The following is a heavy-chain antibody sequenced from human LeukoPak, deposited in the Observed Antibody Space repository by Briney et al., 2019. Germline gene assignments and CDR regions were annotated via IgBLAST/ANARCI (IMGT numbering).Heavy chain of an antibody. V-gene: IGHV1-46*01. CDR1: GYIFTNYY. J-gene: IGHJ4*02. D-gene: IGHD5-24*01. Sequence: ASARVSCKASGYIFTNYYIHWVRQAPGQGLEWMGVINPTGGSTSYAQNFQDRVTMITDTSTSTVYMDLNSLRSEDTAMYFCARDASTAGYTFQFWGQGSPVIVSS. CDR3: ARDASTAGYTFQF. CDR2: INPTGGST.